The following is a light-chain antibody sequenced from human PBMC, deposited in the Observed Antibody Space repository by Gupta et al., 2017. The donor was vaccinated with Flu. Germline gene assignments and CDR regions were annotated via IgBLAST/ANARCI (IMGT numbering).Light chain of an antibody. CDR1: RTVSSL. Sequence: IVLTQSPATLSLSTGERATLSCRASRTVSSLLAWYHQKPGQAPRLLIYDASTSAPGIPARFSDSASGADFTLTISSLESEDFGIYYCQQGVNWPLTFGGGTRVEFK. J-gene: IGKJ4*01. CDR3: QQGVNWPLT. CDR2: DAS. V-gene: IGKV3-11*01.